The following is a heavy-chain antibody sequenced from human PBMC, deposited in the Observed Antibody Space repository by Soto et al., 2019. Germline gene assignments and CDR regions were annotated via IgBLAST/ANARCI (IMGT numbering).Heavy chain of an antibody. CDR2: INPNSGGT. D-gene: IGHD2-2*01. CDR3: ARQDIVVVPAASPLGRSSRYNWFDP. J-gene: IGHJ5*02. CDR1: GYTFTGYY. Sequence: SVKVSCKASGYTFTGYYMHWVRQAPVQGLEWMGWINPNSGGTNYAQKFQGRVTMTMDTSISTAYMELSRLRSDDTAVYYCARQDIVVVPAASPLGRSSRYNWFDPWGQGTLVTVS. V-gene: IGHV1-2*02.